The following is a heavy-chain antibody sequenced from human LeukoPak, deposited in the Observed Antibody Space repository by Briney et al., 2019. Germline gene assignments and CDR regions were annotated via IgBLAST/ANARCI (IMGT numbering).Heavy chain of an antibody. J-gene: IGHJ4*02. CDR2: INSDGGTT. V-gene: IGHV3-74*01. CDR1: GFTFSSYW. CDR3: ARDRGYYYGSGSYYKDY. Sequence: PGGSLRLSCAASGFTFSSYWMHWVRQAPGKGLVWVSRINSDGGTTSYADSVKGRFTISRDNAKNTLYLQMNSLRAEDTTVYYCARDRGYYYGSGSYYKDYWGQGTLVTVSS. D-gene: IGHD3-10*01.